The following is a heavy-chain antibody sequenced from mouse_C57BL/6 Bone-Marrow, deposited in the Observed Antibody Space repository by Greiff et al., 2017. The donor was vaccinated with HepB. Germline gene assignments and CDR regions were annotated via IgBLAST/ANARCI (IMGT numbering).Heavy chain of an antibody. CDR1: GYTFNSYW. D-gene: IGHD6-2*01. V-gene: IGHV1-69*01. Sequence: QVQLQQPGAELVMPGASVKLSCKASGYTFNSYWMHWVKQRPGQGLEWIGEIDPSDSYTNYNQKFKGKSTLTVDKSSSTAYMQLSSLTSEDYAVYYYANCLHFHYSCQGTTLTISS. CDR3: ANCLHFHY. J-gene: IGHJ2*01. CDR2: IDPSDSYT.